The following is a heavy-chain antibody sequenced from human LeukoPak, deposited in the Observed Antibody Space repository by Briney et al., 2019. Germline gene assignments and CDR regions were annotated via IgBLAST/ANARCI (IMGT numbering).Heavy chain of an antibody. D-gene: IGHD2-2*01. CDR2: ISAYNGNT. CDR3: ARTCPLMYCSSSFFDP. CDR1: GYTFTSFG. J-gene: IGHJ5*02. V-gene: IGHV1-18*01. Sequence: ASVKVSCKASGYTFTSFGISWVRQAPGQGLEWMGWISAYNGNTNYAQKFQGRVTMTTDTSTSTAYMELRSLRSDDTAVYYCARTCPLMYCSSSFFDPWGQGTLVTVSP.